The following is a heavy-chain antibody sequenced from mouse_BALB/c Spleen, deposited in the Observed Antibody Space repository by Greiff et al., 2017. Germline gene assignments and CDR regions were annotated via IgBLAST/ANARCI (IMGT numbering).Heavy chain of an antibody. Sequence: EVMLVESGGGLVQPGGSLKLSCAASGFTFSSYGMSWVRQTPDKRLELVATINSNGGSTYYPDSVKGRFTISRDNAKNTLYLQMSSLKSEDTAMYYCARDLRGYYWYFDVWGAGTTVTVSS. V-gene: IGHV5-6-3*01. CDR2: INSNGGST. J-gene: IGHJ1*01. CDR1: GFTFSSYG. D-gene: IGHD3-2*02. CDR3: ARDLRGYYWYFDV.